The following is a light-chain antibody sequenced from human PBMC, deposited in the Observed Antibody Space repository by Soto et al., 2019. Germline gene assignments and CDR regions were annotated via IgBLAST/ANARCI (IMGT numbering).Light chain of an antibody. CDR1: QSVSSY. CDR3: QQRSNWPPYT. CDR2: DAS. Sequence: EIVLTQSPATLSLSPGERATLSCRASQSVSSYLAWYQQKPGQAPRLLIYDASNRATGIPARFSGSGSGTDFTLTSTSLEPEDFAVYYCQQRSNWPPYTVGQGTKLEIK. V-gene: IGKV3-11*01. J-gene: IGKJ2*01.